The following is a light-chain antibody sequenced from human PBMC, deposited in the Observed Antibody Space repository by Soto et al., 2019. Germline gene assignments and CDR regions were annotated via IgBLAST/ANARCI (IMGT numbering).Light chain of an antibody. CDR3: QQTYSFPYT. V-gene: IGKV1-39*01. CDR2: TAS. Sequence: DIQLTQSPLSLSASVGDGVSITCRAGQNIDSYLNWYQQKPGKAPSLVIYTASRLQSGVPSRFSGCRSGTDFTLTISSLHPEDFATYYCQQTYSFPYTFGLGTRLDLK. CDR1: QNIDSY. J-gene: IGKJ2*01.